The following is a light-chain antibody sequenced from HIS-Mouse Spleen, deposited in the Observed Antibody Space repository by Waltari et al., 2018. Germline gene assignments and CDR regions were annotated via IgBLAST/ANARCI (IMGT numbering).Light chain of an antibody. J-gene: IGLJ3*02. CDR3: SSYTSSSTWV. V-gene: IGLV2-14*03. Sequence: QSALTQPASVSGSPGQSITISCTGTSSDIGGYNYVSWYQQHPGKAPELMIYDVSNRPSGGSNRFSGSKSGNTAARTISGLQAEDEADYYCSSYTSSSTWVFGGGTKLTVL. CDR1: SSDIGGYNY. CDR2: DVS.